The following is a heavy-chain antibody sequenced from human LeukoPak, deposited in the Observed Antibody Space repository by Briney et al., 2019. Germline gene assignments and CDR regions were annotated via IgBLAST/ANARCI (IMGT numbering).Heavy chain of an antibody. J-gene: IGHJ3*02. D-gene: IGHD6-19*01. CDR2: ISSSSSYI. CDR1: GFTFSSYS. V-gene: IGHV3-21*01. Sequence: GGSLRLSCAASGFTFSSYSMKWVRQAPGKGLEWVSSISSSSSYIYYADSVKGRFTISRDNAKNSLYLQMNSLRAEDTAVYYCARGSSGWSPIEPIFDIWGQGTMVTVSS. CDR3: ARGSSGWSPIEPIFDI.